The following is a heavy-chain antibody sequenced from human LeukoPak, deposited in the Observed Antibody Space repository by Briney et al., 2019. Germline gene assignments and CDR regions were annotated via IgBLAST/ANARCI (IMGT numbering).Heavy chain of an antibody. CDR2: IKQDGSER. D-gene: IGHD4-17*01. Sequence: PGGSLRLSCAASGFVFSNYGMSWVRQAPGKGLEWVAHIKQDGSERFYMDSVEGRFTISRDNAKNSLHLQMNSQRAEDTGVFYCARDIDYGWFDPWGQGTLVTVSS. CDR3: ARDIDYGWFDP. J-gene: IGHJ5*02. V-gene: IGHV3-7*01. CDR1: GFVFSNYG.